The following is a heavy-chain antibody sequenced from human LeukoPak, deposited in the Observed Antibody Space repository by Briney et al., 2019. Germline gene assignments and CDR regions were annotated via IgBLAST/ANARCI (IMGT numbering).Heavy chain of an antibody. Sequence: PSETLSLTCAVYGGSFSGYYWSWIRQPPGKGLEWIGEINHSGSTNYNPSLKSRVTISVDTSKNQFSLKLSSVTAANTAVYYCARLVVPAATDPNEYYFDYWGQGTLVTVSS. CDR2: INHSGST. D-gene: IGHD2-2*01. CDR1: GGSFSGYY. CDR3: ARLVVPAATDPNEYYFDY. V-gene: IGHV4-34*01. J-gene: IGHJ4*02.